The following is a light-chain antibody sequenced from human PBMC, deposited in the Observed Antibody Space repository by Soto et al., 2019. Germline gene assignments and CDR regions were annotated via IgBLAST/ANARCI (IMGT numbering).Light chain of an antibody. J-gene: IGKJ5*01. CDR2: KIS. V-gene: IGKV2-30*01. CDR1: QSLVDSDGNTY. Sequence: DVVLTQSPLSLSVTLGQPASISCRSSQSLVDSDGNTYLNWFQQRPGQSPRRLMYKISNRDSGVSDRFSGSGSGTEFTLIISKVEAEDVGVYYCMQGTHWPPITFGQGTRLEIK. CDR3: MQGTHWPPIT.